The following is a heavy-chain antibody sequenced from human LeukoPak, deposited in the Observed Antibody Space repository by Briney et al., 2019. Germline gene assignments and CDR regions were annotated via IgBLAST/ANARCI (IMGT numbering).Heavy chain of an antibody. CDR1: GYTFTGYY. CDR3: ARAWYGDYVNWFDP. CDR2: INPNSGGT. J-gene: IGHJ5*02. Sequence: GASVTVSCKASGYTFTGYYMHWVRQAPGQGLEWMGWINPNSGGTNYAQKFQGRVTMTRDTSISTAYMELSRLRSDDTAVYYCARAWYGDYVNWFDPWGQGTLVTVSS. V-gene: IGHV1-2*02. D-gene: IGHD4-17*01.